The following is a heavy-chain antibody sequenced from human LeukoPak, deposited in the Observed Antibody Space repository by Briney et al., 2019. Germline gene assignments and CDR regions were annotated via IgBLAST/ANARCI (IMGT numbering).Heavy chain of an antibody. V-gene: IGHV4-61*02. CDR3: ARKTGYGSGSYYNHYFDH. J-gene: IGHJ4*02. D-gene: IGHD3-10*01. CDR2: VYFSGST. CDR1: GASLKSINSY. Sequence: SQTLCLMCTVSGASLKSINSYWTWIRQPAGKGLEWIGRVYFSGSTTYNPSLKGRVTISVDTSRNQFSLHLSSVTAADTAVYYCARKTGYGSGSYYNHYFDHWGQSSVDTVSS.